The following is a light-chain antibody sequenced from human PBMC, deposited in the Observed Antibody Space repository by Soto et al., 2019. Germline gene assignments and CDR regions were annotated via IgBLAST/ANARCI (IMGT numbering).Light chain of an antibody. CDR1: QSVSNY. J-gene: IGKJ1*01. V-gene: IGKV3-11*01. CDR2: DTS. Sequence: EIVLTQSPATLSLSPGERATLSCRASQSVSNYLAWYQQNPGQAPRLLMYDTSNRSPGIPARFSGSGSRTDFTLTISSLEPEDFAVYFCQQRSKFLWTFGQGTMVEI. CDR3: QQRSKFLWT.